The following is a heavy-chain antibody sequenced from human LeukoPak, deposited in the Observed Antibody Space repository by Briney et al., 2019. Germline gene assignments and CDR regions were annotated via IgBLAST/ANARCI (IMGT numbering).Heavy chain of an antibody. CDR1: GFIFGDNP. J-gene: IGHJ6*03. V-gene: IGHV3-49*04. D-gene: IGHD6-6*01. CDR2: IRSRRYGGTT. Sequence: GGSLRLSCTASGFIFGDNPLNWVRQAPGKGLEWVGLIRSRRYGGTTEYVASVNGRFSISRDDSKNIVYLQMNSLRDEDTAVYSCTRISSSPAARYYYYMDVWGKGIPVTVSS. CDR3: TRISSSPAARYYYYMDV.